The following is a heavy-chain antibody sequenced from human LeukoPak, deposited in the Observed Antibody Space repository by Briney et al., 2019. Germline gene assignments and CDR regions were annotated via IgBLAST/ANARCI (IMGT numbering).Heavy chain of an antibody. CDR1: RFTFSSYA. D-gene: IGHD3-22*01. CDR3: AKARYDSSGYYWNHFDY. J-gene: IGHJ4*02. CDR2: ISGSGGST. Sequence: GGSLRLSCAASRFTFSSYAMSWVRQAPGKGLEWVSAISGSGGSTYYADSVKGRFTISRDNSKNTLYLQMNSLRAEDTAVYYCAKARYDSSGYYWNHFDYWGQGTLVTVSS. V-gene: IGHV3-23*01.